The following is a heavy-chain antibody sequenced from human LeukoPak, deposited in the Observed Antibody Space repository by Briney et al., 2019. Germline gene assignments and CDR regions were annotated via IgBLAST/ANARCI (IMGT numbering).Heavy chain of an antibody. CDR3: ARSKGRRISGYNHYYAMDV. Sequence: GASVKVSCKSFRDTFSSSGISWVRQAPGQGLEWMGGIVPILRTPDYAKKFQGKVTITADESTTTAYMELSSLTSEDTAVYYCARSKGRRISGYNHYYAMDVRGQGTTVTVSS. CDR1: RDTFSSSG. V-gene: IGHV1-69*13. J-gene: IGHJ6*02. CDR2: IVPILRTP. D-gene: IGHD3-22*01.